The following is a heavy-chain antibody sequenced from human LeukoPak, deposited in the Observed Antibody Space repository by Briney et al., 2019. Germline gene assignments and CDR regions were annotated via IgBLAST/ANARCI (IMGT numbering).Heavy chain of an antibody. CDR3: AINNYYDSSGYYGSLGFSPFDY. Sequence: GGSLRLSCAASGFTFSSYAMSWVRQAPGKGLEWVSAISGSGGSTYYADSVKGRFTISRDNSKNTLYLQMNSLRAEDTAVYYCAINNYYDSSGYYGSLGFSPFDYWGQGTLVTVSS. D-gene: IGHD3-22*01. CDR2: ISGSGGST. CDR1: GFTFSSYA. V-gene: IGHV3-23*01. J-gene: IGHJ4*02.